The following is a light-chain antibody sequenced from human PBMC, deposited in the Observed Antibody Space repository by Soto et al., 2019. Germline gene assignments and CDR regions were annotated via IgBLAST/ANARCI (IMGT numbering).Light chain of an antibody. V-gene: IGLV1-44*01. CDR3: VAWDDNLNGPR. CDR1: NFNIGSYS. J-gene: IGLJ2*01. CDR2: SDD. Sequence: SVLTQPPSLSGTPGQRVSISCSGSNFNIGSYSVNWYQHFPGAAPKILIYSDDERPSGVPDRLSGPKSGTSPSLAISGLQSEDEAEDYCVAWDDNLNGPRFGGGTKLTV.